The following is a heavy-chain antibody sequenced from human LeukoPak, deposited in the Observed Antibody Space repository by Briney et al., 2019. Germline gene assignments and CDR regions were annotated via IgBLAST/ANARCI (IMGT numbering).Heavy chain of an antibody. V-gene: IGHV4-39*07. Sequence: SETLSLTCTVSGGSISSSGYYWGWICQPPGKGLEWIGSVYSSGTTYNPSLKSRVTISVDTSKNQFSLKLSSVTAADTAVYYCARQGGWFDPWGQGTLVTVSS. CDR2: VYSSGTT. J-gene: IGHJ5*02. CDR3: ARQGGWFDP. CDR1: GGSISSSGYY. D-gene: IGHD3-16*01.